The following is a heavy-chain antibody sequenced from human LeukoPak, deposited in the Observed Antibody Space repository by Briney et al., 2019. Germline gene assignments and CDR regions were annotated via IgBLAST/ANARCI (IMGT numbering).Heavy chain of an antibody. CDR3: AREMDTAMALDY. J-gene: IGHJ4*02. Sequence: ASVKVSCKASGGTFSRYTISWVRQAPGQGLEWMGRIIPILGIANYAQKFQGRVTITADKSTSTAYMELSSLRSEDTAVYYCAREMDTAMALDYWGQGTLVTVSS. D-gene: IGHD5-18*01. CDR2: IIPILGIA. V-gene: IGHV1-69*04. CDR1: GGTFSRYT.